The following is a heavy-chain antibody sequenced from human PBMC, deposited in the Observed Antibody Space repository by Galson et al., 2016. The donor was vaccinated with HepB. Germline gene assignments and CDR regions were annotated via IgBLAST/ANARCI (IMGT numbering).Heavy chain of an antibody. CDR2: TSGSGGST. Sequence: SLRLSCAASGFSFSSYAMSWLRQAPGRGLEWVSATSGSGGSTFYADSVKGRFTISRDNSKNTLFLQMNSLSAEDTALYYCAKDIGFDWLIIGDAFDIWGQGTMVTVSS. D-gene: IGHD3-9*01. J-gene: IGHJ3*02. V-gene: IGHV3-23*01. CDR1: GFSFSSYA. CDR3: AKDIGFDWLIIGDAFDI.